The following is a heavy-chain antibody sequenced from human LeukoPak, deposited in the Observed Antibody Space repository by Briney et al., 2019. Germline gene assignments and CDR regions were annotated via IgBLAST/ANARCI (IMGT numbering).Heavy chain of an antibody. J-gene: IGHJ4*02. CDR3: ARDGGASGSYTSFDY. CDR1: GFIFSNYA. Sequence: GGSLRLSCKTSGFIFSNYAMHWVRQAPGKGLDWVAMIWHDGATKFYADSVKGRFTISRDNSKNTLYLQMNSLRAEDTAVYYCARDGGASGSYTSFDYWGQGTLVTVSS. D-gene: IGHD1-26*01. V-gene: IGHV3-30*02. CDR2: IWHDGATK.